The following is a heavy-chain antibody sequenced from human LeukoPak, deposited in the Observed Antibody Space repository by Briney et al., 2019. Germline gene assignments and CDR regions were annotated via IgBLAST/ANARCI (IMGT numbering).Heavy chain of an antibody. J-gene: IGHJ5*02. D-gene: IGHD4-23*01. V-gene: IGHV4-31*02. CDR3: ARDRDGANSNWFDP. CDR2: IYFNVNT. Sequence: TLSLTXXXXGDSXXSXNFYWNWIRQHPHPGKGLEWIGSIYFNVNTLYNPSLKSRLTISIDTSKNQFSLKLTSLTAADTAMYYCARDRDGANSNWFDPWGQGTLVTVSS. CDR1: GDSXXSXNFY.